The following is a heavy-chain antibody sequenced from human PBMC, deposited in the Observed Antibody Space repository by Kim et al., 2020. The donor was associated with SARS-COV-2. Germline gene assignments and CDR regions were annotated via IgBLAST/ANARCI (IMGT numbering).Heavy chain of an antibody. CDR3: ARESYGSGFNWFDP. J-gene: IGHJ5*02. Sequence: PSPKGRVTISYDTSKHQFSLMLNSVTAADTAVYYCARESYGSGFNWFDPWGQGTLVTVSS. V-gene: IGHV4-34*13. D-gene: IGHD3-10*01.